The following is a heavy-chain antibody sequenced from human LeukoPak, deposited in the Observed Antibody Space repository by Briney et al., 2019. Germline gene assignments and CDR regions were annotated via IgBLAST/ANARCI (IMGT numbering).Heavy chain of an antibody. V-gene: IGHV4-34*01. CDR3: ARHRRYCSGGSCYFGPYYYYMDV. J-gene: IGHJ6*03. Sequence: SETLSLTCAVYGGSFSGYYWSWIRQPPGKGLEWIGEINHSGSTNYNPSLMSRVTISVDTSKNQFSLKLSSVTAADTAVYYCARHRRYCSGGSCYFGPYYYYMDVWGKGTTVTISS. D-gene: IGHD2-15*01. CDR1: GGSFSGYY. CDR2: INHSGST.